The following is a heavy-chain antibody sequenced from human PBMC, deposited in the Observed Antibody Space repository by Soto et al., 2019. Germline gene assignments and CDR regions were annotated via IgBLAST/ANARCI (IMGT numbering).Heavy chain of an antibody. CDR2: IRSRADGGTT. J-gene: IGHJ4*02. D-gene: IGHD6-19*01. Sequence: EVQLVESGGDFVKPGGSLRLSCAASGFVFNNAWMNWVRQAPGKGLEWVGRIRSRADGGTTDYAAPVKGRFTISRDDSKSMLYLQMSSLKAEDTAVYYCATDQSLSSGCFDSWGQGTLVTVSS. V-gene: IGHV3-15*07. CDR1: GFVFNNAW. CDR3: ATDQSLSSGCFDS.